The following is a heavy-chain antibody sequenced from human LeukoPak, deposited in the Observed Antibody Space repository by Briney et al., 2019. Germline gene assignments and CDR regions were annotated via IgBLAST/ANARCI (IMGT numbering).Heavy chain of an antibody. V-gene: IGHV3-21*01. CDR1: GFTFSSYS. Sequence: GGSLRLSCAASGFTFSSYSMNWVRQAPGKGLEWVSSISSSSSYIYYADSVKGRFTISRDNAKNSLYLQMNSLRAEDTAVYYCATSPVYSYGHPYYFDYWGQGTLVTVSS. CDR2: ISSSSSYI. CDR3: ATSPVYSYGHPYYFDY. D-gene: IGHD5-18*01. J-gene: IGHJ4*02.